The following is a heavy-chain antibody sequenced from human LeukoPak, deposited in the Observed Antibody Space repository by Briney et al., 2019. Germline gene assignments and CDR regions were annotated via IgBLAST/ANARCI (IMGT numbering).Heavy chain of an antibody. CDR1: GFIFSDSY. Sequence: TPGGSPRLSCAASGFIFSDSYMSWVRQAPGKGLEWLSYISTSGTTLDYADSVRGRFTISRGNTENSLFLQMSSLRAEDTAVYYCAIEGFDSWGQGTLVTVSS. CDR2: ISTSGTTL. J-gene: IGHJ4*02. CDR3: AIEGFDS. V-gene: IGHV3-11*01.